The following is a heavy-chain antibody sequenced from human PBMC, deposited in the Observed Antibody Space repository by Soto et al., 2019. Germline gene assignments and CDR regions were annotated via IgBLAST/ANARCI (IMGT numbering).Heavy chain of an antibody. V-gene: IGHV3-33*01. J-gene: IGHJ5*02. CDR2: IWYDGYNK. CDR3: ARSYCSSVTCWNWFDP. D-gene: IGHD2-2*01. Sequence: QVQFVESGGGVVQPGRSLRLSCAASGFSFSSYGMNWVRQAPGQGLEWVAIIWYDGYNKDYADSVKGRFTISRDNSKNMLWLQMNSLTVEDTAVYYCARSYCSSVTCWNWFDPWGQGTLVTVSS. CDR1: GFSFSSYG.